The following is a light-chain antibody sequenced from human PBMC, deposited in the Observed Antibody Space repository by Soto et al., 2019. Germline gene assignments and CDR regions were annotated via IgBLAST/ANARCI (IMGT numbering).Light chain of an antibody. CDR1: GSNLGAGYD. Sequence: QPVLTQPPSVSGAPGQAVSISCTGSGSNLGAGYDVNWYQQFPGTAPTLLISDNTNRPSGVPDRFSGSKSGTSASLAISGLQSDDEADYYCQSYDNSLRGYVFGPGTKLTVL. CDR3: QSYDNSLRGYV. V-gene: IGLV1-40*01. CDR2: DNT. J-gene: IGLJ1*01.